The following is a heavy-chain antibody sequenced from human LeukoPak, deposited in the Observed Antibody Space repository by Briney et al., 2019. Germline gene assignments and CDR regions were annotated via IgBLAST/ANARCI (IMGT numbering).Heavy chain of an antibody. CDR1: GYSISSGYY. CDR2: IYHSGST. J-gene: IGHJ4*02. V-gene: IGHV4-38-2*02. D-gene: IGHD3-10*01. Sequence: PSETLSLTCTVSGYSISSGYYWGWIRQPPGKGLEWIGSIYHSGSTYYNPSLKSRVTISVDTSKNQFSLKLRSVTAADTSMYYCARWFGETYYFDYWGQGILVTVSS. CDR3: ARWFGETYYFDY.